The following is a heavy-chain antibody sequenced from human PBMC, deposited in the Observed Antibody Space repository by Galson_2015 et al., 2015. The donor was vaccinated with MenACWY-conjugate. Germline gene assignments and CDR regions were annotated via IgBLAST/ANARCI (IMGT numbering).Heavy chain of an antibody. J-gene: IGHJ5*02. D-gene: IGHD1-1*01. CDR3: ARQMPALYSLPWKLQANWFDP. V-gene: IGHV4-59*08. Sequence: ETLSLTCTVSGGSISSYYWSWIRQPPGKGLEWIGYIYYSGSTNYNPSLKSRVTISVDTSKNQFSLKLSSVTAADTAVYYCARQMPALYSLPWKLQANWFDPWGQGTLVTVSS. CDR2: IYYSGST. CDR1: GGSISSYY.